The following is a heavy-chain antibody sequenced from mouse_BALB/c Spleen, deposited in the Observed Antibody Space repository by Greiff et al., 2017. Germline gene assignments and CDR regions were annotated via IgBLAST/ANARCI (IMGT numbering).Heavy chain of an antibody. CDR1: GFTFSSYG. J-gene: IGHJ3*01. D-gene: IGHD2-1*01. CDR3: ARGGNYGNWFAY. Sequence: EVMLVESGGGLVQPGGSLKLSCAASGFTFSSYGMSWFRQTPDKRLELVATINSNGGSTYYPDSVKGRFTISRDNAKNTLYLQMSSLKSEDTAMYYCARGGNYGNWFAYWGQGTLVTVSA. V-gene: IGHV5-6-3*01. CDR2: INSNGGST.